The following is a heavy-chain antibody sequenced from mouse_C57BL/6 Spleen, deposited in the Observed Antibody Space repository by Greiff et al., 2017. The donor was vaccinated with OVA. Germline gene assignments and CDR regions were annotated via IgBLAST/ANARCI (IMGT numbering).Heavy chain of an antibody. D-gene: IGHD1-1*01. CDR2: IDPSDSET. CDR1: GYTFTSYW. Sequence: QVQLQQPGAELVRPGSSVKLSCKASGYTFTSYWMHWVKQRPIQGLEWIGNIDPSDSETHYKQKVKDKATLTVDKSSSTASIQLSSLTSEDSAVYYCARRYYGSSYRYFDVWGTGTTVTVSS. V-gene: IGHV1-52*01. J-gene: IGHJ1*03. CDR3: ARRYYGSSYRYFDV.